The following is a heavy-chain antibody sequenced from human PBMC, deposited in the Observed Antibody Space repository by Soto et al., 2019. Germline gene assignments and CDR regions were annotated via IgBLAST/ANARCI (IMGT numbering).Heavy chain of an antibody. CDR2: ISSSSSYI. V-gene: IGHV3-21*01. CDR1: GFTFSSYS. D-gene: IGHD3-9*01. J-gene: IGHJ6*02. Sequence: GGSLRLSCAASGFTFSSYSMNWVRQAPGKGLEWVSSISSSSSYIYYADSVKGRFTISRDNAKNSLYLQMNSLRAEDTAVYYCAGELRYFEGPYYYGMDVWGQGTTVTVSS. CDR3: AGELRYFEGPYYYGMDV.